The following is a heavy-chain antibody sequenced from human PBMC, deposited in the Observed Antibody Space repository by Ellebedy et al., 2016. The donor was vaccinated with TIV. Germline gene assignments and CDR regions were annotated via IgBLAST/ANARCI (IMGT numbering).Heavy chain of an antibody. V-gene: IGHV1-69*13. CDR3: ARGVVVVAATINYYYYGMDV. D-gene: IGHD2-15*01. J-gene: IGHJ6*02. CDR1: GGTFSSYV. Sequence: AASVKVSCKASGGTFSSYVISWVRQAPGKGLEWMGGIIPMFGTTNYPHKFQGRVTITADESRRTAYMELSSLRSEDTAVYYCARGVVVVAATINYYYYGMDVWGQGTTVTVSS. CDR2: IIPMFGTT.